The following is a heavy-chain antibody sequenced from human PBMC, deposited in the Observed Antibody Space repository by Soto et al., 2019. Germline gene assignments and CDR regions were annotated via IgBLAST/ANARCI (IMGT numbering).Heavy chain of an antibody. CDR3: AKYSSSWYSYDY. CDR2: ISGSGGST. V-gene: IGHV3-23*01. Sequence: EVQLLESGGGLVQPGGSLRLSCAASGFTFSSYAMSWVRQAPGKGLEWVSAISGSGGSTYYADSVKGRFTISRDNSKNTLYLQKNSLRAEDTAVYYCAKYSSSWYSYDYWGQGTLVTVSS. J-gene: IGHJ4*02. D-gene: IGHD6-13*01. CDR1: GFTFSSYA.